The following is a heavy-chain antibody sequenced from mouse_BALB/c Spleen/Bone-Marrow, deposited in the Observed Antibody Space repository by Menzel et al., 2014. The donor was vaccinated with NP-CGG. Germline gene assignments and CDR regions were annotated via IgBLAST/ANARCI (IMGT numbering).Heavy chain of an antibody. CDR3: ARTDY. V-gene: IGHV14-3*02. CDR2: IDPANGNT. CDR1: GFNIKDTY. Sequence: EVHLVESGAELVKPGASVKLSCTASGFNIKDTYMHWVKQRPEQGLEWIGRIDPANGNTKYDPKFQGKATITADTSSNTAYLQLSSRTSEDTAVYYCARTDYWGPGTTLTVAA. J-gene: IGHJ2*01.